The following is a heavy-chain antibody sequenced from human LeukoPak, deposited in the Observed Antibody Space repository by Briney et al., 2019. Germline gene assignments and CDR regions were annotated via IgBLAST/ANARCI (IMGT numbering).Heavy chain of an antibody. V-gene: IGHV4-34*01. Sequence: SETLSLTCAVYGGSFGGYYWTWIRQTPGKGPEWIGEINHSGSTNYNPSLKRRVFMSVDTAKNQFSLKLNPVSAADTAVYYCARGGYFDSSGYPNPLDYWGQGTLVTVSS. J-gene: IGHJ4*02. CDR1: GGSFGGYY. D-gene: IGHD3-22*01. CDR2: INHSGST. CDR3: ARGGYFDSSGYPNPLDY.